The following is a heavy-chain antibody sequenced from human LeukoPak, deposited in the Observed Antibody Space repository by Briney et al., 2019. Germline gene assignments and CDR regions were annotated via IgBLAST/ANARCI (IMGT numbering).Heavy chain of an antibody. V-gene: IGHV1-24*01. Sequence: GASVKVSCKVSGYTLTELSMHWVRQAPGKGLEWMGGFDPEDGETIYAQKFQGRVTMTEDTSSDTAYMELSSLRSDDTAVYYCARAPPPITMIVVVTDYYYGMDVWGQGTTVTVSS. D-gene: IGHD3-22*01. CDR3: ARAPPPITMIVVVTDYYYGMDV. CDR1: GYTLTELS. J-gene: IGHJ6*02. CDR2: FDPEDGET.